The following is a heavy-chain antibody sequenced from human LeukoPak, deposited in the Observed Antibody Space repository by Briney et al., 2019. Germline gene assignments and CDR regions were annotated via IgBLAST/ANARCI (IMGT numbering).Heavy chain of an antibody. D-gene: IGHD6-13*01. V-gene: IGHV3-7*01. Sequence: GGSLRLSCAVSGFTFSSYWMNWVRQAPGKGLEWVASIRQDGGEKSYVDSVKGRFTISRVNTKNSLYLHMSSLRAEDTAEYYGARDGTAAGLYFDVWGQGTLVTVSS. CDR2: IRQDGGEK. CDR3: ARDGTAAGLYFDV. J-gene: IGHJ4*01. CDR1: GFTFSSYW.